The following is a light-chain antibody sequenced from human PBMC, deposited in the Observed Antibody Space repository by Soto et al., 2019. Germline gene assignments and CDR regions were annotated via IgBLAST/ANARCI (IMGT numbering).Light chain of an antibody. V-gene: IGLV2-23*01. CDR3: CSYAGVTTLV. CDR1: SSDVGRYNL. CDR2: EDN. Sequence: QSALTQPASVSGSPGQSITFSCTGTSSDVGRYNLVSWYQQHPGEAPKVLIFEDNQRPSGVSNRFSASKSGNTASLTISGLQAEDEADYYCCSYAGVTTLVFGGGTKLTVL. J-gene: IGLJ2*01.